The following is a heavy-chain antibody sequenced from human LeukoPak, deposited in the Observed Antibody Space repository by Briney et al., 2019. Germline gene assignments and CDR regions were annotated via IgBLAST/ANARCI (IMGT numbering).Heavy chain of an antibody. CDR1: DFVFSDYY. CDR3: ASTGGYGSGTYDYYYFGMDV. D-gene: IGHD3-10*01. J-gene: IGHJ6*02. CDR2: ITSSGRII. V-gene: IGHV3-11*04. Sequence: PGGSLRLSCAASDFVFSDYYMSWVRQAPGKGLEWVAYITSSGRIIYYADSVKGRFTISRDNAKNSLYLQMNSLRAEDTAVYYCASTGGYGSGTYDYYYFGMDVWGQGTTVTVSS.